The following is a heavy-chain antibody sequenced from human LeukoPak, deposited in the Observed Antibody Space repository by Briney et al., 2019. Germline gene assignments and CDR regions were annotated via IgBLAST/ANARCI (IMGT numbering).Heavy chain of an antibody. CDR2: IYYSGST. D-gene: IGHD5-18*01. CDR3: ARVGYSYGLDALDI. V-gene: IGHV4-59*01. Sequence: PSETLSLTCTVSGGSISSYYWSWIRQPPGKGLEWIGYIYYSGSTNYNPSLKSRVTISVDTSKNQFSLKLSSVTAADTAVYYCARVGYSYGLDALDIWGQGTMVTVSS. J-gene: IGHJ3*02. CDR1: GGSISSYY.